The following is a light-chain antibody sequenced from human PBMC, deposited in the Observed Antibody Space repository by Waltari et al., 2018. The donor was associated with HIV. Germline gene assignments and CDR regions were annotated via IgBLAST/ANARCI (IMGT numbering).Light chain of an antibody. Sequence: DIQMTQSPSTLSASVGDRVTIPCRASQSIGSWLAWYQQKPGKAPKALIYLASNLESGVSSRFSGSGSGTDFTLTISSLQPDDFVTYYCQQYDTFPYTFGQGTKLEIK. CDR1: QSIGSW. CDR2: LAS. J-gene: IGKJ2*01. V-gene: IGKV1-5*03. CDR3: QQYDTFPYT.